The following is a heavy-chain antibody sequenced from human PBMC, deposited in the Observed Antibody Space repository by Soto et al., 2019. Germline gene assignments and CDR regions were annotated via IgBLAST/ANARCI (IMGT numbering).Heavy chain of an antibody. D-gene: IGHD3-9*01. J-gene: IGHJ3*02. CDR3: ARTDILTGYYMGALDI. CDR2: INPSGGST. V-gene: IGHV1-46*01. CDR1: GYTFTSYY. Sequence: ASVKVSCKASGYTFTSYYMHWVRQAPGQGLEWMGIINPSGGSTSYAQKFQGRVTMTRDTSTSTVYMELSSLRSEDTAVYYCARTDILTGYYMGALDIWGQGTMVTVSS.